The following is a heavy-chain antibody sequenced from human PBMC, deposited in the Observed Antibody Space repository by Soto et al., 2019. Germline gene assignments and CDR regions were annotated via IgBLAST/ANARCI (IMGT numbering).Heavy chain of an antibody. Sequence: QVQLVQSGAEVKKPGSSVKVSCKASGGTCSSYAISWVRQAPGQGLEWMGGIIPIFGTANYAQKFQGRVTITADESTSTAYMERSSRRSEDTAVYYCARGEVVDAIWSRYYYGMDVWGQVTTVTVSS. CDR1: GGTCSSYA. D-gene: IGHD2-15*01. J-gene: IGHJ6*02. V-gene: IGHV1-69*12. CDR2: IIPIFGTA. CDR3: ARGEVVDAIWSRYYYGMDV.